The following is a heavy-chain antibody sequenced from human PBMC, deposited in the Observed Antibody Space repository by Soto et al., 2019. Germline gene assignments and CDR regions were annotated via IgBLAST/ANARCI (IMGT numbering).Heavy chain of an antibody. V-gene: IGHV1-69*12. CDR3: AREQVAVAGPVPFDY. CDR2: IIPIFGTA. J-gene: IGHJ4*02. D-gene: IGHD6-19*01. Sequence: QVQLVQSGAEVKKPGSSVKVSCKASGGTFSSYAISWVRQAPGQGLEWMGGIIPIFGTANYAQKFQGRVTITADEATSTGYMELSSLRSEDTAVYYCAREQVAVAGPVPFDYWGQGTLVTVSS. CDR1: GGTFSSYA.